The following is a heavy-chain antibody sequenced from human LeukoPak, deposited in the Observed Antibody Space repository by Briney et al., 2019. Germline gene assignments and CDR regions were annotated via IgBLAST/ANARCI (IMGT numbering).Heavy chain of an antibody. J-gene: IGHJ4*02. CDR1: GGSISSGGYY. V-gene: IGHV4-31*03. CDR2: IYYTGST. D-gene: IGHD6-13*01. Sequence: SETLSLTCTVSGGSISSGGYYWGWIRQHPGKGLEWIGYIYYTGSTYCNPSLRSRVTISVGTSKIQFSLQLSSVAAADTAVYYCAKKAEGSWYVGNYFDYWGQGTLVTVSS. CDR3: AKKAEGSWYVGNYFDY.